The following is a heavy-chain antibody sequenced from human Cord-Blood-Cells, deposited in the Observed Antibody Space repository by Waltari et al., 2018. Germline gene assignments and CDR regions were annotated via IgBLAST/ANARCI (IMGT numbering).Heavy chain of an antibody. CDR2: INPGGCSK. Sequence: QLQLVQSGAEVKKPGASVKVACKASGYTFTSHYMHWVGQAPGQGLGWRVKINPGGCSKSYAQQFQGRVTVMRDTATSTGDMELGSLRAEDTAVYDCARDKREGPGYWGQGTLVTVSS. V-gene: IGHV1-46*01. J-gene: IGHJ4*02. CDR1: GYTFTSHY. CDR3: ARDKREGPGY.